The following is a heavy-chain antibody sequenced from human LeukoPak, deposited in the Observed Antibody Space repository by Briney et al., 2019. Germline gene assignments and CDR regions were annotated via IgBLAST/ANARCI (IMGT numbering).Heavy chain of an antibody. J-gene: IGHJ4*02. V-gene: IGHV3-30*03. CDR3: ARGNYDRSGYFDY. CDR1: GFTFSSYG. CDR2: ISYDGSNK. D-gene: IGHD3-22*01. Sequence: GRSLRLSCAASGFTFSSYGMHWVRQAPGKGLEWVAVISYDGSNKYYADSVKGRFTISRDNSKNTLYLQMNSLRAEDTAVYYCARGNYDRSGYFDYWGQGTLVTVSS.